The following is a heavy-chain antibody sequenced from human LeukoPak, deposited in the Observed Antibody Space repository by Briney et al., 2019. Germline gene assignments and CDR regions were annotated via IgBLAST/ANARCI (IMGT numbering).Heavy chain of an antibody. CDR3: ARALNYDFWSGYSLYYYYYMDV. J-gene: IGHJ6*03. CDR2: IIPIFGTA. V-gene: IGHV1-69*06. CDR1: GGTFSSYA. D-gene: IGHD3-3*01. Sequence: GASVKVSCKASGGTFSSYAISWVRQAPGQGLEWMGGIIPIFGTANYAQKFQGRVTITADKSTSTAYMELSSLRSEDTAVYYCARALNYDFWSGYSLYYYYYMDVWGKGTTVTVSS.